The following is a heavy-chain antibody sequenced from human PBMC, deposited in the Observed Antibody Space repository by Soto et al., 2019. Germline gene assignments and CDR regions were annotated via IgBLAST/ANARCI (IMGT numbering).Heavy chain of an antibody. CDR2: ISWDGGNT. D-gene: IGHD3-22*01. J-gene: IGHJ4*02. CDR1: GFTFDDYT. Sequence: PGGSLRLSCAASGFTFDDYTMYWVRQAPGKGLEWVSLISWDGGNTYYADSVKGRFIISGDNSKYSLYLQMNSLRTEDTALYYCAKPYYYESSGYYRYYFDSWGQGT. CDR3: AKPYYYESSGYYRYYFDS. V-gene: IGHV3-43*01.